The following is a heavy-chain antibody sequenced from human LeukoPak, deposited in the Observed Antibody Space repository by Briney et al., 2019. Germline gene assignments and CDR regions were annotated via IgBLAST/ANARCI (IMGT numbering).Heavy chain of an antibody. CDR2: INPNSGGT. CDR1: GYTFTGHY. D-gene: IGHD4-17*01. Sequence: ASVKVSCKASGYTFTGHYMHWVRQAPGQGLEWMGWINPNSGGTNYAQKFQGRVTMTRDTSISTAYMELSRLRSDDTAVYYCARDLTTVTTLYFDYWGQGTLVTISS. CDR3: ARDLTTVTTLYFDY. J-gene: IGHJ4*02. V-gene: IGHV1-2*02.